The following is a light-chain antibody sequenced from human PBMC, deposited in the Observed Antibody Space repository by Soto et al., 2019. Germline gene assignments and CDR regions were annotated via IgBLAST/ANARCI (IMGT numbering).Light chain of an antibody. V-gene: IGLV2-14*01. CDR3: SSFTSYTTLWV. Sequence: QSVLTQPASVSGSPGQSITISCTGTSGDIGGYNSVSWYQQHPGKAPKLLIYEVVKRPSGVSNRFSGSKSGNTASLTISGLQADDEADYYCSSFTSYTTLWVFGGGTKLTVL. CDR2: EVV. J-gene: IGLJ3*02. CDR1: SGDIGGYNS.